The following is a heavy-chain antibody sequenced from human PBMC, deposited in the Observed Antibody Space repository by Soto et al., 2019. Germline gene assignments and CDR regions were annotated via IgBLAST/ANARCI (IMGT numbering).Heavy chain of an antibody. CDR3: ARFYGNYLSDKWSDP. D-gene: IGHD4-17*01. V-gene: IGHV4-59*01. CDR1: GDSINSYY. J-gene: IGHJ5*02. CDR2: IYYSGST. Sequence: PSETMDIACTVCGDSINSYYCSWIRHHPGKRLEWIGYIYYSGSTNSNPPLKSRVTISVDTSKNQFSLKLSSVTAADTAVYYCARFYGNYLSDKWSDPWGHGTPVTVSS.